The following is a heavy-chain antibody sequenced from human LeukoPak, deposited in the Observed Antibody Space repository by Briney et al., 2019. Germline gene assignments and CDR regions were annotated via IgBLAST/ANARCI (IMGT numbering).Heavy chain of an antibody. CDR2: MNPNSGNT. CDR3: ARGLRGLWFGELTRYYFDY. D-gene: IGHD3-10*01. Sequence: GASVEVSCKASGYTFTSYDINWVRQATGQGLEWMGWMNPNSGNTGYAQKFQGRVTMTRNTSISTAYMELSSLRSEDTAVYYCARGLRGLWFGELTRYYFDYWGQGTLVTVSS. J-gene: IGHJ4*02. V-gene: IGHV1-8*01. CDR1: GYTFTSYD.